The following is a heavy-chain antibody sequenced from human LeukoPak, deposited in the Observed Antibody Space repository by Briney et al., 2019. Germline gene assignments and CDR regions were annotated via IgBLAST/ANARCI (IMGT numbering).Heavy chain of an antibody. CDR2: IYSAGST. V-gene: IGHV3-53*01. Sequence: PGGSLRLSCAAPGFTVSSTYMSWVRQAPGKGLEWGSIIYSAGSTYYADSVKGRFTISRDNSKNTLYLQMNSLRAEDTAVYYCAKGHCTNGICWLDWGQGTLVTVSS. D-gene: IGHD2-8*01. J-gene: IGHJ4*02. CDR3: AKGHCTNGICWLD. CDR1: GFTVSSTY.